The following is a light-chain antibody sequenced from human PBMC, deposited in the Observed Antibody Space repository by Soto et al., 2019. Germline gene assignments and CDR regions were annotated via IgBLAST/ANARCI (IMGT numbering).Light chain of an antibody. CDR2: AAS. J-gene: IGKJ1*01. Sequence: DIQMTQSPSSLSASVGDRVTITCRASQSISNYLNWYQQKPGKAPKLLIYAASSLQSGVPSRFSGRGSGTDFTLTISSLQPEDFATYYCQQSYSTPSTFGQGTKVEIK. CDR3: QQSYSTPST. V-gene: IGKV1-39*01. CDR1: QSISNY.